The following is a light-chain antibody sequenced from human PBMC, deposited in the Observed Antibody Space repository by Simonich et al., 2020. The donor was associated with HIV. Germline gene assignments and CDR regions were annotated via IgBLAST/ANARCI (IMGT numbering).Light chain of an antibody. CDR3: QQRSNWVT. J-gene: IGKJ4*01. V-gene: IGKV3-11*01. CDR1: QSVSSN. CDR2: GAS. Sequence: EIVMTQSPATLSVSPGKRATLSCRASQSVSSNLAWYQQKPGQAPRPLIYGASTRANGIPATFSGSGSGTDFTLTISSLEPEDFAVYYCQQRSNWVTFGGGTKVEIK.